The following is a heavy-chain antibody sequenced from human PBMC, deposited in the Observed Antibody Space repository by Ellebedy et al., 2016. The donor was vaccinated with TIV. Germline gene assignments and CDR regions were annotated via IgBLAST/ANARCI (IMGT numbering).Heavy chain of an antibody. CDR2: IHSDGSS. CDR1: GVSMSSFY. J-gene: IGHJ4*01. CDR3: ARQGDFYASGNFPYFDS. Sequence: SETLSLTCTVSGVSMSSFYCSWIRQSAEKGLEWIGRIHSDGSSNYKSSLKSRLTLSVDTSKNQFSLKLTSVTAADTAGYYCARQGDFYASGNFPYFDSWGHGTVITVS. D-gene: IGHD2/OR15-2a*01. V-gene: IGHV4-4*07.